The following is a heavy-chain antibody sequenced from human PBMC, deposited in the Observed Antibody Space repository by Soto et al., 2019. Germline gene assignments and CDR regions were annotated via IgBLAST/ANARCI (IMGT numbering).Heavy chain of an antibody. J-gene: IGHJ4*01. CDR3: ASYGDYAAY. CDR2: IIPIFGTA. D-gene: IGHD4-17*01. V-gene: IGHV1-69*13. Sequence: SVKVSCKTSGYTFTNYEINWVRQATGQGLEWMGGIIPIFGTANYAQKFQGRVTITADESTSTAYMELSSLRSEDTAVYYCASYGDYAAYWGHGTLVTVSS. CDR1: GYTFTNYE.